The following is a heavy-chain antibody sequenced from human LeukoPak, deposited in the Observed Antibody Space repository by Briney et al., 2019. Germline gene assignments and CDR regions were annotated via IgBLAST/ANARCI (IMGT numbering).Heavy chain of an antibody. CDR3: AREDESGWRRFDY. CDR1: GDAFSGYF. V-gene: IGHV1-2*02. CDR2: INANSGVT. J-gene: IGHJ4*02. D-gene: IGHD6-19*01. Sequence: ASVKVSCKASGDAFSGYFIHWVRQAPGQGLEWMGNINANSGVTNYAQKFQGRVTMTRDTSISTAYMEPNNLRSDDTAVYFCAREDESGWRRFDYWGQGTLVTVSS.